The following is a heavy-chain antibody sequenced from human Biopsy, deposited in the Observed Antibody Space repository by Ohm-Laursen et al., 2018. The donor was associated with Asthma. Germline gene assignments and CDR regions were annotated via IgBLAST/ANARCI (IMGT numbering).Heavy chain of an antibody. CDR1: GFTFGDYW. Sequence: SLRLSCAASGFTFGDYWMSWVRQVPGKGLEWVANIKHGGSEKNHVDPLKGRFTISRDNAKNLLFLQMNSLRAEDTAVYYCARTFHFWSPYHAEHYQLWGQGTLVTVSS. CDR3: ARTFHFWSPYHAEHYQL. J-gene: IGHJ1*01. D-gene: IGHD3-3*01. CDR2: IKHGGSEK. V-gene: IGHV3-7*01.